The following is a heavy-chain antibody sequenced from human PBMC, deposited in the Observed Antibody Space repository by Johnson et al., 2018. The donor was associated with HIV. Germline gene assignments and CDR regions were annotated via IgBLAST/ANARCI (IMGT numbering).Heavy chain of an antibody. CDR1: GFTFSSYA. CDR2: ISYDGSNK. Sequence: QVQLVESGGGVVRPGGSLRLSCAASGFTFSSYAMHWVRQAPGKGLEWVAVISYDGSNKYYADYVKGRFTISRDNSKNTLYLQMNSLKAEDTAVYYCARDGGIAATDAFDIWGQGTMVTVSS. V-gene: IGHV3-30*04. CDR3: ARDGGIAATDAFDI. J-gene: IGHJ3*02. D-gene: IGHD6-13*01.